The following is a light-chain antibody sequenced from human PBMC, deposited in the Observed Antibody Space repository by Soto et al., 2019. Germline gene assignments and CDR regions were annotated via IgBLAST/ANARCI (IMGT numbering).Light chain of an antibody. V-gene: IGKV3-20*01. J-gene: IGKJ1*01. CDR2: GVS. Sequence: EIVLTQSLGTLSLSPGERATLSCRASQTVSGSHLAWYQQKRGQAPRLLIYGVSSRATGIPDRFSGSGSGTDFALTISRLEPEDFAVYYCQQYGSSPWTFGQGTKVDIK. CDR1: QTVSGSH. CDR3: QQYGSSPWT.